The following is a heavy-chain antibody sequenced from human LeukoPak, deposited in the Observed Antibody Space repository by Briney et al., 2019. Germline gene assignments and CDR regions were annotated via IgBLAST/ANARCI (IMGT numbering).Heavy chain of an antibody. CDR3: ARDNRYYYDSSGYFDY. D-gene: IGHD3-22*01. CDR2: IYYSGST. V-gene: IGHV4-30-4*01. J-gene: IGHJ4*02. CDR1: GGSISSGDYY. Sequence: SGTLSLTCAVSGGSISSGDYYWSWIRQPPGKGLEWIGYIYYSGSTYYNPSLKSRVTISVDTSKNQFSLKLSSVTAADTAVYYCARDNRYYYDSSGYFDYWGQGTLVTVSS.